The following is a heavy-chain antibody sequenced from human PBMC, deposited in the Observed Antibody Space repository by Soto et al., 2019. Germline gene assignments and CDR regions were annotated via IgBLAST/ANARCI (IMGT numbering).Heavy chain of an antibody. D-gene: IGHD5-12*01. Sequence: QVQLVESGGGVVQPGRSLRLSCAASGFTFRNYGMHWVRQAPAKGLGWVALVWYDGGNKNYVDSVKGRFTISRDNSKHTLYLQMNSLRDEDTAVYYCVRAAGYSGNDYVYYYGMDVWGQGTTVTVSS. CDR2: VWYDGGNK. CDR1: GFTFRNYG. CDR3: VRAAGYSGNDYVYYYGMDV. V-gene: IGHV3-33*01. J-gene: IGHJ6*02.